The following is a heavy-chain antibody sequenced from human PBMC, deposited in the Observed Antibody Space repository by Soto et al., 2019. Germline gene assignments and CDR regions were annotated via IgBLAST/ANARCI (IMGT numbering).Heavy chain of an antibody. D-gene: IGHD6-13*01. CDR1: GGSISSGGYY. J-gene: IGHJ4*02. CDR2: IYYSGST. CDR3: ARAGSSWLNFDY. Sequence: SETLSLTCTVSGGSISSGGYYWSWIRQHPGKGLEWIGYIYYSGSTYYDPSLKSRVTISVDTSKNQFSLKLSSVTAADTAVYYCARAGSSWLNFDYWGQGTLVTVSS. V-gene: IGHV4-31*03.